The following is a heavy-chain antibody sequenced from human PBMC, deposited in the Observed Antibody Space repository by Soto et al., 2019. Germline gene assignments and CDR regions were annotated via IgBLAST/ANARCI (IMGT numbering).Heavy chain of an antibody. V-gene: IGHV3-21*01. Sequence: PGGSLRLSCAASGFTFSSYSINWVRQAPGKGLEWVSSIGSSSSYIYYADSVKSRFTISRDNAKNSLYLQMNSLRAEDTAVYYCGRWSRLDAFDIWGQGTMVTVSS. CDR2: IGSSSSYI. CDR3: GRWSRLDAFDI. CDR1: GFTFSSYS. J-gene: IGHJ3*02. D-gene: IGHD2-15*01.